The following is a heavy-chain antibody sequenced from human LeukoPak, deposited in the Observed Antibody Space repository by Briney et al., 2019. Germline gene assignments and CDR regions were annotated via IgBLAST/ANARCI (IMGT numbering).Heavy chain of an antibody. Sequence: SETLSFTCAVYGGSFSGYYWSWIRQPPGKGLEWIGEINHSGSTNYNPSLKSRLTISVDTSKNQFSLKLSSVTAADTAVYYCARGSITMVRGVIHYYYYYGMDVWGQGTTVTVSS. D-gene: IGHD3-10*01. CDR2: INHSGST. J-gene: IGHJ6*02. CDR3: ARGSITMVRGVIHYYYYYGMDV. V-gene: IGHV4-34*01. CDR1: GGSFSGYY.